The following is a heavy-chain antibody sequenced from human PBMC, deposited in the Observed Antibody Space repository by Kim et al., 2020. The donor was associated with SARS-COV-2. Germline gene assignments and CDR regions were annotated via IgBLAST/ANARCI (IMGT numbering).Heavy chain of an antibody. CDR3: AGNYGDLDY. J-gene: IGHJ4*02. CDR2: IHPNSGVT. V-gene: IGHV1-2*06. Sequence: ASVKVSCKASGYTFTDYYIHWVRQAPGQGLEWLGRIHPNSGVTISAQKFQGRVTMTRDTSINTAYMELSRLRSDDTAIYYCAGNYGDLDYWGPGSLVAVSS. D-gene: IGHD4-17*01. CDR1: GYTFTDYY.